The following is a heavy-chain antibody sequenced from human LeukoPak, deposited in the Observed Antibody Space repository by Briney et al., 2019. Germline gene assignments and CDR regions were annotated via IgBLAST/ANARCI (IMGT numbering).Heavy chain of an antibody. CDR2: IYTDGRT. CDR1: GPTVRSNY. J-gene: IGHJ4*02. D-gene: IGHD3-22*01. V-gene: IGHV3-53*01. Sequence: AGSLRLSCATSGPTVRSNYMTWVRQAPGKGLEWVSFIYTDGRTYYADSVKGRFTISRDNSKNTLYLHMNGLRAEDTALYYCARDRYDDSGYYEYWGQGTLVTVSS. CDR3: ARDRYDDSGYYEY.